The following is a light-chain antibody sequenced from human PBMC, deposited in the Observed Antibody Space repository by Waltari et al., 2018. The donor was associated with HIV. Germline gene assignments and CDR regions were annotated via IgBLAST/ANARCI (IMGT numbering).Light chain of an antibody. CDR1: QDITNY. Sequence: DIQMTQSPSSLSASVGDRVTITCQASQDITNYLNWHQQKPGKAPKLLIYDASSLETGVPSRFGGSGSGTDFTFTISSLQPEDIATYYCQQYDNLPLTFGGGTEVEIK. J-gene: IGKJ4*01. V-gene: IGKV1-33*01. CDR3: QQYDNLPLT. CDR2: DAS.